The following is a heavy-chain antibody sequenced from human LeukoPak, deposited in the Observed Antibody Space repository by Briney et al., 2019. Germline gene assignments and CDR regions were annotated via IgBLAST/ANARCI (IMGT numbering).Heavy chain of an antibody. CDR2: VSSSSTYI. CDR3: TRDRGLDC. V-gene: IGHV3-21*01. D-gene: IGHD3-10*01. Sequence: GGSLRLSCTASGFIFTDYNMNWVRQTQGKGLEWVASVSSSSTYIHYAESVKGRFTISRDNAKNSLFLQMTSLRADDTGVYYCTRDRGLDCWGQGTRVTVAS. CDR1: GFIFTDYN. J-gene: IGHJ4*02.